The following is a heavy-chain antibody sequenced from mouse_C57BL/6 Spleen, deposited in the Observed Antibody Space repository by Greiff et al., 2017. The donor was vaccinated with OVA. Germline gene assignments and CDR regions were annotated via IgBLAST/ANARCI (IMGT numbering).Heavy chain of an antibody. D-gene: IGHD2-2*01. V-gene: IGHV8-8*01. CDR3: AQIGPVYGYDGVFDY. J-gene: IGHJ2*01. Sequence: QVTLKESGPGILQPSQSLSLTCSFSGFSLSTFGMGVGWIRQPSGKGLEWLAHIWWDDDKYYNPALKSRLTIYKNTSKNQVFLKFANVDTADTATYYGAQIGPVYGYDGVFDYWGQGTTRTVSS. CDR1: GFSLSTFGMG. CDR2: IWWDDDK.